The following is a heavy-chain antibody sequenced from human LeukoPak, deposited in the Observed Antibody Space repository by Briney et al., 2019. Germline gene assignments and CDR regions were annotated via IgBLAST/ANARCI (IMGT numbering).Heavy chain of an antibody. Sequence: GGSLRLSCAASGFTFSSYSMSWVRQAPGKGLEWVSGISPSGDITYYADSVMGRFSISRDNPKSTVSLQMSSLRAEDTALYYCVRDLHWGGFDVWGQGTMVTVSS. V-gene: IGHV3-23*01. CDR1: GFTFSSYS. CDR2: ISPSGDIT. CDR3: VRDLHWGGFDV. J-gene: IGHJ3*01. D-gene: IGHD7-27*01.